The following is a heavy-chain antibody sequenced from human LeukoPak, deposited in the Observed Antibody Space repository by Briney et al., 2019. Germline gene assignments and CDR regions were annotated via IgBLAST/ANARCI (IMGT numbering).Heavy chain of an antibody. CDR2: IWSDGSNQ. V-gene: IGHV3-33*01. J-gene: IGHJ6*02. CDR3: ARDRQPWYPRFYYDMDV. CDR1: GFRFESYG. Sequence: GGSLRLSCEASGFRFESYGMHWVRQAPGRGLEWVAIIWSDGSNQYSETSVRGRFTVSRDNPKNTLYLQMDSLRVEDTAVYYCARDRQPWYPRFYYDMDVWGQGTTVTVSS. D-gene: IGHD6-13*01.